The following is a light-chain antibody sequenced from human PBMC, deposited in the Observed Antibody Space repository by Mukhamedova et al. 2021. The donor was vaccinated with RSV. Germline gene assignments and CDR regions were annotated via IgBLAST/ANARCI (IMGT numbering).Light chain of an antibody. Sequence: GTSGDVGGYNFVSWYQQHPGKAPKLIIYDVNNRPSGDSNRFFGSKSGNTASLTISGLQPGDEADYYCSSYTSSSPLVFGGGTKLT. CDR2: DVN. CDR1: SGDVGGYNF. V-gene: IGLV2-14*03. CDR3: SSYTSSSPLV. J-gene: IGLJ2*01.